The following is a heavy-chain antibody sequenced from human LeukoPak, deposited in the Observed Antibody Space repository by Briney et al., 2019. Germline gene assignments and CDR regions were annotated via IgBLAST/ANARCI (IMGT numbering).Heavy chain of an antibody. CDR2: ISSDGST. V-gene: IGHV3-53*01. CDR1: GFTVSSNY. D-gene: IGHD6-6*01. Sequence: SGGSLRLSCAASGFTVSSNYMSWVRQAPGKGLEWVSVISSDGSTYYADSVKGRFTISRDNSRNTLYLQMNSLRAEDTAVYYCTRGYGSSAPNYWGQGTLVTVSS. CDR3: TRGYGSSAPNY. J-gene: IGHJ4*02.